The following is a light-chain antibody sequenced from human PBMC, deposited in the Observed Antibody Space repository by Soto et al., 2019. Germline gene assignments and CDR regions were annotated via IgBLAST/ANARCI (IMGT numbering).Light chain of an antibody. V-gene: IGKV3-20*01. CDR3: QQYGSSPPT. CDR1: QSVSSSY. Sequence: EIVLTQSPGTLSLSAGERATLSCRASQSVSSSYLAWYQQKPGQAPRLLIYGASSRATGIPDRFSGSGSGTDFTLTISSLEPEDFAVYYCQQYGSSPPTFGQGTKVEIK. CDR2: GAS. J-gene: IGKJ1*01.